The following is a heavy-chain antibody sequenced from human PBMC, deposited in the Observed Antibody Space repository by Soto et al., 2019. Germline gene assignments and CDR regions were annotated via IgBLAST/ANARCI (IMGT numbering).Heavy chain of an antibody. D-gene: IGHD2-15*01. CDR1: GYSFTSYW. J-gene: IGHJ6*02. CDR3: AGQGYCSGGSCYYYYGMDV. V-gene: IGHV5-51*01. Sequence: GASLKISCKGSGYSFTSYWIGWVRQMPGKGLEWMGIIYPGDSDTRYSPSFQGQVTISADKSISTAYLQWSSMKASDTAMYYCAGQGYCSGGSCYYYYGMDVWGQGTTVTVSS. CDR2: IYPGDSDT.